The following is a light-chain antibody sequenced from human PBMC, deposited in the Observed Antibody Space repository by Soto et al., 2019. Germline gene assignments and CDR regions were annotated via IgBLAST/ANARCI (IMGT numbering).Light chain of an antibody. Sequence: DIQMTQSPSSLSASVGDRVTSTCRASQGISNDLAWYQQKPGKVPKLLIYAASTLQSGVPSRFSGSGSGTDFTLTISSLQPEDVATYYCQKYNSAPSTFGQGTKLEIK. CDR2: AAS. J-gene: IGKJ2*01. CDR3: QKYNSAPST. CDR1: QGISND. V-gene: IGKV1-27*01.